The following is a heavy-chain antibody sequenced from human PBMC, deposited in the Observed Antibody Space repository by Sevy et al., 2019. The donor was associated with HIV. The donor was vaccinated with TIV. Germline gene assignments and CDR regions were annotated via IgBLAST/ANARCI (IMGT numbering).Heavy chain of an antibody. D-gene: IGHD3-10*01. CDR2: IYYSGST. CDR1: GGSISSGGYY. Sequence: SETLSLTCTVSGGSISSGGYYWSWIRQHPGKGLEWIGYIYYSGSTYYNPSLKSRVTISVDTSKNQFSLKLSSVTAADTAVYYWARVMVRGVMWFDPWGQGTLVTVSS. J-gene: IGHJ5*02. V-gene: IGHV4-31*03. CDR3: ARVMVRGVMWFDP.